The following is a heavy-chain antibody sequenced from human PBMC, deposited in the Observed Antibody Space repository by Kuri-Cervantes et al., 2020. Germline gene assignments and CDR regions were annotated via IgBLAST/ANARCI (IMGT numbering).Heavy chain of an antibody. CDR1: GFTFSNAW. CDR3: ARDVAVAGTLFQH. V-gene: IGHV3-33*08. D-gene: IGHD6-19*01. Sequence: GESLKISCAASGFTFSNAWMSWVRQAPGKGLEWVAVIWYDGSNKYYADSVKGRFTISRDNSKNTLYLQMNSLRAEDTAVYYCARDVAVAGTLFQHWGQGTLVTVSS. J-gene: IGHJ1*01. CDR2: IWYDGSNK.